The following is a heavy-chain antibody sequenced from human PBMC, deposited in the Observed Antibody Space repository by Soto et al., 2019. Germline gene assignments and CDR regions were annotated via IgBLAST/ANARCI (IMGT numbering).Heavy chain of an antibody. CDR1: GGSIISYY. V-gene: IGHV4-59*01. Sequence: SETLSLTCTVSGGSIISYYCICIRHPPGKGLEWIVNIYYSGSTNYNPSLKSRVTISVDTSKNQFSLKLSSVTAADTAVYYCARGRGWDSAGFDYWGQGTLVTVSS. CDR2: IYYSGST. CDR3: ARGRGWDSAGFDY. D-gene: IGHD6-19*01. J-gene: IGHJ4*02.